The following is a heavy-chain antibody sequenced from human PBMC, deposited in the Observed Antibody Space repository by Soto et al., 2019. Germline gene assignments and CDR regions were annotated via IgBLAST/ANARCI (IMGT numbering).Heavy chain of an antibody. CDR1: GYTFTSYG. V-gene: IGHV1-18*01. CDR2: ISAYNGNT. D-gene: IGHD3-3*01. J-gene: IGHJ4*02. CDR3: ARDMGVNFGVVIRFDY. Sequence: ASVKVSCKASGYTFTSYGISWLRQAAGQGLEWMGWISAYNGNTNYAQKLQGRVTMTTVTSTGTAYMELRSLRSDDTAVYYCARDMGVNFGVVIRFDYWGQGTLVTVSS.